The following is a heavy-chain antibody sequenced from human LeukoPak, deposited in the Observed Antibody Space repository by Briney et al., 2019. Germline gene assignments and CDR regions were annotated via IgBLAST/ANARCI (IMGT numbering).Heavy chain of an antibody. CDR1: GASISSITYY. CDR2: IYYSGST. V-gene: IGHV4-39*01. CDR3: ARYHSTWGLNY. Sequence: ASETLSLTCTVSGASISSITYYWGWIRQPPGKGLEWIGSIYYSGSTYYTTSLKSRVTISIDTSNNQFSLKLTSVTAADTAVYYCARYHSTWGLNYWGQGTLVTVSS. D-gene: IGHD2-2*01. J-gene: IGHJ4*02.